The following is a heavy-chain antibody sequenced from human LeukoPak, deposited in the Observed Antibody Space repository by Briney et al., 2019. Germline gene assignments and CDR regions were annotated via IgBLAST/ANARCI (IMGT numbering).Heavy chain of an antibody. Sequence: SETLSLTCTVSGGYISSGGYYWSWIRQHPGKGLEWIGYIYYSGSTYYNPSLKSRVTISVDTSKNQFSLKLSSVTAADTAVYYCAREVGYYDSSTNAFDIWGQGTMVTVSS. CDR3: AREVGYYDSSTNAFDI. CDR1: GGYISSGGYY. J-gene: IGHJ3*02. CDR2: IYYSGST. V-gene: IGHV4-31*03. D-gene: IGHD3-22*01.